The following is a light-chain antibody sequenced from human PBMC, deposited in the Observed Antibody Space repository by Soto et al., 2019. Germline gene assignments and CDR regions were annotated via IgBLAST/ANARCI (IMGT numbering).Light chain of an antibody. V-gene: IGKV3-20*01. CDR1: QNINSDY. Sequence: EIVLTQSPGTLSLSPGERATLSCRASQNINSDYFAWYQQKPGQAPRLLIYGASGRATGIPDRFSGGESGTDFTLTISRLEPEDFAVYYCQQYGSPPLTFGPGTKVDIK. CDR2: GAS. J-gene: IGKJ3*01. CDR3: QQYGSPPLT.